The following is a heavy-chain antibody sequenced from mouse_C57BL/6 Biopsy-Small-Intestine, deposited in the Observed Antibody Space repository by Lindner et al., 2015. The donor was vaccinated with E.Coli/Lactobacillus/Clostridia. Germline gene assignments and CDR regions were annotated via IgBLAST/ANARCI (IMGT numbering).Heavy chain of an antibody. V-gene: IGHV1-47*01. CDR3: ARSRNWDEAMDF. J-gene: IGHJ4*01. Sequence: VQLQESGAELVKPGASVKMSCKASGYTFTTYPIEWMKQNHGKSLEWIGSFHPYNDDTKYNEKFKGRATLTVEKSSSTVYLELSRLTSDDSAVYYCARSRNWDEAMDFWGQGTSVTVSS. CDR1: GYTFTTYP. CDR2: FHPYNDDT. D-gene: IGHD4-1*01.